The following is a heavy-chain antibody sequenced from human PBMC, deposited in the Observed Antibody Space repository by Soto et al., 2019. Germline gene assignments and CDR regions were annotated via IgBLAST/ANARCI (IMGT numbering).Heavy chain of an antibody. CDR1: GFTFSDYY. CDR3: ARIIAAAGGRRYFDL. D-gene: IGHD6-13*01. V-gene: IGHV3-11*05. J-gene: IGHJ2*01. Sequence: QVQLVESGGGLVKPGGSLRLSCAASGFTFSDYYISWIRQAPWKGLEWVSYISSSSSYTNYADSVKGRFTISRDNAKNSLYLQMNSLRAEDTAVYYCARIIAAAGGRRYFDLWGRGTLVTVSS. CDR2: ISSSSSYT.